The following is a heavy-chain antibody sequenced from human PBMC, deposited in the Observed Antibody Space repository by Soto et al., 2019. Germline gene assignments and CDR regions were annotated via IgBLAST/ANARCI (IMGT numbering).Heavy chain of an antibody. CDR2: IYYSGST. CDR3: AREADYGGHHFDY. V-gene: IGHV4-31*03. J-gene: IGHJ4*02. Sequence: QVQLQESGPGLVKPSQTLSLTCTVSGGSISSGGYYWSWIRQHPGKGLEWIGYIYYSGSTYYNPSLKSRVXXSXDXXKNQFSLKLSSVTAADTAVYYCAREADYGGHHFDYWGQGTLVTVSS. D-gene: IGHD4-17*01. CDR1: GGSISSGGYY.